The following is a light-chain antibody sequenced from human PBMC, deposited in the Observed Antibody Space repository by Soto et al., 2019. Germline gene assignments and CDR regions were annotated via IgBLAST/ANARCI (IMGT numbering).Light chain of an antibody. Sequence: QAVVTQEPSLTVSPGETVTLTCAPSTGAVTSGYYPNWFQQKPGQAPRPLIYSISNKHSWTPARFSGSLLGDKAALTLSGVQPEDDAEYYCLLYYGGAQVFGGGTQLPS. CDR1: TGAVTSGYY. CDR3: LLYYGGAQV. V-gene: IGLV7-43*01. CDR2: SIS. J-gene: IGLJ3*02.